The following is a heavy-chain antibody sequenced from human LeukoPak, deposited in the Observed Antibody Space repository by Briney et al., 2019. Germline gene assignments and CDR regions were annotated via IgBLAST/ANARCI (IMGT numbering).Heavy chain of an antibody. CDR2: INPNSGGT. CDR1: GYTFTGYY. Sequence: GASVKVSCKASGYTFTGYYMHWVRQAPGQGLEWMGWINPNSGGTNYAQKFQGRVTMTRDTSISTAYMELSRLRSDDTAVYYCARVRDPHYYYDSSSKPFDYWGQGTLVTVSS. J-gene: IGHJ4*02. V-gene: IGHV1-2*02. D-gene: IGHD3-22*01. CDR3: ARVRDPHYYYDSSSKPFDY.